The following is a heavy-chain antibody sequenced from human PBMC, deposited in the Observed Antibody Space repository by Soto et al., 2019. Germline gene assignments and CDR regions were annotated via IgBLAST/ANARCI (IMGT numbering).Heavy chain of an antibody. Sequence: ASVKVSCKASGYTFTSYGISWVRQAPGQGLEWMGWISAYNGNTNYAQKLQGRVTMTTDTSTSTAYMELRSLRSDDTAVYYCAREGYYDSSGYYGDYFDYWGQGTLVTVSS. J-gene: IGHJ4*02. D-gene: IGHD3-22*01. V-gene: IGHV1-18*01. CDR2: ISAYNGNT. CDR3: AREGYYDSSGYYGDYFDY. CDR1: GYTFTSYG.